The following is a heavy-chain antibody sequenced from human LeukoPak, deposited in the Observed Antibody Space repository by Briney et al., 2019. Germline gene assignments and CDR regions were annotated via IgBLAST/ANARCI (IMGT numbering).Heavy chain of an antibody. J-gene: IGHJ3*02. CDR3: AKDLEYYGSGDPFDM. V-gene: IGHV3-30*02. Sequence: GGSLRLSCAASGFTFNRYGMHWVRQAPGKGLEWAAYISFDGNDKYYADSVKGRFTISRDKSNNILFLQMKTLRVEDTAVYYRAKDLEYYGSGDPFDMWGQGTMVTVSS. D-gene: IGHD3-10*01. CDR1: GFTFNRYG. CDR2: ISFDGNDK.